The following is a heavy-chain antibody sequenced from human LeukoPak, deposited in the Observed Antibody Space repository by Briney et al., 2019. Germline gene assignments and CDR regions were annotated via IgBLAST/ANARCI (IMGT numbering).Heavy chain of an antibody. CDR2: IHYSGNT. J-gene: IGHJ4*02. Sequence: SETLSLTCTVSGASISSYHWSWIRQPPGKGLEWIGYIHYSGNTNYNPSLKSRVSMSSDTSKNQFSLKLNSVTPADTAVYYCARGSVTWDYWGQGTLVTVSS. V-gene: IGHV4-59*01. D-gene: IGHD4-17*01. CDR3: ARGSVTWDY. CDR1: GASISSYH.